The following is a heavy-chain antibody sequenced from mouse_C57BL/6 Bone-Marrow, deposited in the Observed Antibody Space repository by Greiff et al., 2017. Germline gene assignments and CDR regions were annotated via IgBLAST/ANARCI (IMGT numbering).Heavy chain of an antibody. CDR3: ARSRAYYSNYY. CDR2: INPNNGGT. J-gene: IGHJ3*01. CDR1: GYTFTDYY. Sequence: VQLQQSGPELVKPGASVKISCKASGYTFTDYYMNWVKQSHGKSLEWIGDINPNNGGTSYNQKFKGKATLTVDKSSSTAYMELRILTSEDSAVYYCARSRAYYSNYYWGQGTLVTVSA. D-gene: IGHD2-5*01. V-gene: IGHV1-26*01.